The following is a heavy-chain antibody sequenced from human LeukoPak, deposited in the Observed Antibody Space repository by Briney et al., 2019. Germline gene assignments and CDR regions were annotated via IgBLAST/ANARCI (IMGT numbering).Heavy chain of an antibody. CDR2: MNPNSGNT. CDR1: GYTFTSYD. Sequence: ASVKVSCKASGYTFTSYDINWVRQATGQGLEWMGWMNPNSGNTGYAQKFQGRVTITRNTSISTAYMELSSLRSEDTAVYYCARGSDCSSTSCASDYYYYYMDVWGKGTTVTVSS. D-gene: IGHD2-2*01. V-gene: IGHV1-8*03. J-gene: IGHJ6*03. CDR3: ARGSDCSSTSCASDYYYYYMDV.